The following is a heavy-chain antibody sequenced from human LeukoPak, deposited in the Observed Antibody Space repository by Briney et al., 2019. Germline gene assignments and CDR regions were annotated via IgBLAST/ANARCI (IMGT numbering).Heavy chain of an antibody. J-gene: IGHJ5*02. Sequence: PSETLCLTCAAYGGSFSDYYWSWIRQPPGKGLEWIGEINHSGSTNYNPSLKSRVTISVDTSKDQFSLKLSSVTAADTAVYYCARRKVVVVVAAQFNWFDPWGQGTLVTVSS. D-gene: IGHD2-15*01. V-gene: IGHV4-34*01. CDR3: ARRKVVVVVAAQFNWFDP. CDR2: INHSGST. CDR1: GGSFSDYY.